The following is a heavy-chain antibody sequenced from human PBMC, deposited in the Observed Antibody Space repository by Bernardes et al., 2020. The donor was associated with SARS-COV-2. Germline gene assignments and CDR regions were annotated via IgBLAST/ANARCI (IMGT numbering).Heavy chain of an antibody. CDR2: ISAYNGNT. CDR1: GYTFTSYG. CDR3: ARVAYNWNISKYYYYYYGMDV. Sequence: ASVKVSCKASGYTFTSYGISWVRQAPGQGLEWMGWISAYNGNTNYAQKLQGRVTMTTDTSTSTAYMELRSLRSDDTAVYYCARVAYNWNISKYYYYYYGMDVWGQGTTVTVSS. V-gene: IGHV1-18*04. D-gene: IGHD1-1*01. J-gene: IGHJ6*02.